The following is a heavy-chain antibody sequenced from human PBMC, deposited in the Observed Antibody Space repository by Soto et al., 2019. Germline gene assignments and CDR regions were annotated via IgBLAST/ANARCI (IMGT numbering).Heavy chain of an antibody. J-gene: IGHJ1*01. V-gene: IGHV2-5*02. CDR3: AHLVPGPLSFAY. Sequence: QITLKESGPTLVKPTQTLALNCTFSGFSFNTRGVGVAWIRQPPGKALEGLAFTYWDADRRYRPSLTDRLTITKDISTNQVVLTMTNIDPVDTGTYYCAHLVPGPLSFAYWGQGALVTVSS. D-gene: IGHD6-19*01. CDR2: TYWDADR. CDR1: GFSFNTRGVG.